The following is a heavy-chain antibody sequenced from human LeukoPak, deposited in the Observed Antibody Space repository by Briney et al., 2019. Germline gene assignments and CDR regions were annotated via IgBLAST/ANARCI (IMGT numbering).Heavy chain of an antibody. CDR3: ARNSEAMVQGVIIPYYFDY. V-gene: IGHV1-2*02. J-gene: IGHJ4*02. CDR1: GYTFTGYY. D-gene: IGHD3-10*01. CDR2: INPNSGGT. Sequence: GASVKVSCKASGYTFTGYYMHWVRQAPGQGLEWMGWINPNSGGTNYAQKFQGRVTMTRDTSISTAYMELSRLRSDDTAVYYCARNSEAMVQGVIIPYYFDYWGQGTLVTVSS.